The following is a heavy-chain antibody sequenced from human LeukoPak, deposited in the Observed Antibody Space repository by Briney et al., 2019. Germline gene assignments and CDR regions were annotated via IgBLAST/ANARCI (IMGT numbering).Heavy chain of an antibody. J-gene: IGHJ6*03. Sequence: SETLSLTCTVSGGSISSYYWSWIRQPPGKGLEWIGYIYYSGSTNYNPSLKSRVTISLDTSKNQFSLKLSSVTAADTAVYYCASSVRGRGAAAGSYYYYYYMDVWGKGTTVTVSS. CDR3: ASSVRGRGAAAGSYYYYYYMDV. V-gene: IGHV4-59*01. CDR1: GGSISSYY. D-gene: IGHD6-13*01. CDR2: IYYSGST.